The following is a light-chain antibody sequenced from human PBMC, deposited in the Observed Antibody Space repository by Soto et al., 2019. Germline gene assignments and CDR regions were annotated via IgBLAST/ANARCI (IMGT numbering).Light chain of an antibody. CDR1: ESVTSSH. CDR3: QYYGSTRNT. V-gene: IGKV3-20*01. Sequence: EIVLTQSPDTLCLSPGERATLSCRASESVTSSHIAWYQQKPGQAPRLLIYSASSRATGIPDRFSGSGSGTDVTLTISTLEPEDFAVYYCQYYGSTRNTFGQGTRLEIK. CDR2: SAS. J-gene: IGKJ5*01.